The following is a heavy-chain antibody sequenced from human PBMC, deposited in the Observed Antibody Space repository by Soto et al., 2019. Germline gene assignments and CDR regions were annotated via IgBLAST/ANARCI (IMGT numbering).Heavy chain of an antibody. CDR3: ARERVDFWSGEGDPFDY. D-gene: IGHD3-3*01. CDR1: GFTFSSYG. CDR2: IWYDGSNK. V-gene: IGHV3-33*01. Sequence: GGSLRLSCAASGFTFSSYGMHWVRQAPGKGLEWVAVIWYDGSNKYYADSVKGRFTISRDNSKNTLYLQMNSLRAEDTAVYYCARERVDFWSGEGDPFDYWGQGTLVTVSS. J-gene: IGHJ4*02.